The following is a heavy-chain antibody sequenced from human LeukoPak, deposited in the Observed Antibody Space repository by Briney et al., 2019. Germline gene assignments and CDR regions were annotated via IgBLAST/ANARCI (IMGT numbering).Heavy chain of an antibody. CDR3: ARDIWASSWQPFDY. V-gene: IGHV3-21*01. J-gene: IGHJ4*02. D-gene: IGHD6-13*01. CDR2: ISGSSSDI. CDR1: GFTFSSYG. Sequence: SGGSLRLSCAASGFTFSSYGMNWVRQAPGKGLEWVSSISGSSSDIYYADSVKGRFTISRDNAKNSLYLQMNSLRAEDTAVYYCARDIWASSWQPFDYWGQGTLVTVSS.